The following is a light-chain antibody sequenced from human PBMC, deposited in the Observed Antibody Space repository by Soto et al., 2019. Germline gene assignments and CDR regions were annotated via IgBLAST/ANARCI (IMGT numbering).Light chain of an antibody. J-gene: IGKJ5*01. CDR1: QSVSSS. CDR2: GAS. V-gene: IGKV3-15*01. Sequence: IVMTQSPATLSVSPGERATLSCRASQSVSSSLAWYQQKPGQSPRLLIFGASTRATGIPARFSGSGSGTEFTLTISSLQSEDFAVYYCQQYNNWAITFGQGTRLEI. CDR3: QQYNNWAIT.